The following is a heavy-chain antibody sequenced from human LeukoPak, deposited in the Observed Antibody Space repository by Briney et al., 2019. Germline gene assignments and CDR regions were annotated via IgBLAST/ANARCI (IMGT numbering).Heavy chain of an antibody. Sequence: ASVKVSCKASGYAFTDYYMHWVRQAPGQGLEWMGWINPKSGGTNYAQTFQGRVTMTRDTSIRTAYMELSRLRGDDTAVYYCARIAIGGGEWHFDSWGQGTLVTVSS. D-gene: IGHD3-16*01. CDR3: ARIAIGGGEWHFDS. V-gene: IGHV1-2*02. CDR1: GYAFTDYY. CDR2: INPKSGGT. J-gene: IGHJ4*02.